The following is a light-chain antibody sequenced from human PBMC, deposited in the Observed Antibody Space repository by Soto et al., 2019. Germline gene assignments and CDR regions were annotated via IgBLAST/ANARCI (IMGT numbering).Light chain of an antibody. CDR2: EVT. CDR3: SSYTIRNTWV. Sequence: QSALTQPASVTGSPGRSITISCTGTTSDVGGYDRVSWFQQYPGTAPKLIIYEVTDRPSGVSDRFSGSKSVNTASLTISGLQPEDEADYYCSSYTIRNTWVFGGGTKLTVL. CDR1: TSDVGGYDR. J-gene: IGLJ3*02. V-gene: IGLV2-14*01.